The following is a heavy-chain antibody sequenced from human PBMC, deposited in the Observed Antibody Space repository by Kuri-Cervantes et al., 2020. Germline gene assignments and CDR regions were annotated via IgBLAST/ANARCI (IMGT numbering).Heavy chain of an antibody. V-gene: IGHV1-46*01. Sequence: ASVKVSCKTSGYTFTSYCMHWVRQAPGQGLEWMGIINPSGGSTSYAQKFQGRVTMTRDTSTSTVYMALSSLRSDDTAVYYCARDYYDTSGYYYGRHFDPWGQGTLVTVSS. CDR1: GYTFTSYC. D-gene: IGHD3-22*01. CDR3: ARDYYDTSGYYYGRHFDP. J-gene: IGHJ5*02. CDR2: INPSGGST.